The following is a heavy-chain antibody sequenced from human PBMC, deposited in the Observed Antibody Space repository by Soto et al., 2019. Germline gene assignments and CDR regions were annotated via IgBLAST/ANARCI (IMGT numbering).Heavy chain of an antibody. CDR2: ISGSGGST. CDR3: AKDLSGWLQSEAFDY. CDR1: GFTFSSYA. Sequence: AGSLRLSCAASGFTFSSYAMSWVRQAPGKGLEWVSAISGSGGSTYYADSVKGRFTISRDNSKNTLYLQMNSLRAEDTAVYYCAKDLSGWLQSEAFDYWGQGTLVTVSS. V-gene: IGHV3-23*01. J-gene: IGHJ4*02. D-gene: IGHD5-12*01.